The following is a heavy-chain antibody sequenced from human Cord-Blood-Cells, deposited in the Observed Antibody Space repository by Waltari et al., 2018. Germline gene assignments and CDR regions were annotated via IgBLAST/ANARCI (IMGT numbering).Heavy chain of an antibody. CDR1: GGSFSGYY. CDR2: IKHSGST. D-gene: IGHD3-10*01. Sequence: QVQLQQWGAGLLTPSETLSLSCAVYGGSFSGYYCSGSRQPPGKGLEWIGEIKHSGSTNYNPSLKSRVTISVDTSKNQFSLKLSSVTAVETAVYYCARGPDLGFGELYFDYGGQGTLVTVSS. J-gene: IGHJ4*02. CDR3: ARGPDLGFGELYFDY. V-gene: IGHV4-34*01.